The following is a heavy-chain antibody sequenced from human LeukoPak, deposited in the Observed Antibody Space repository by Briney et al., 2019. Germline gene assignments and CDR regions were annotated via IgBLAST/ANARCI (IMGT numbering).Heavy chain of an antibody. CDR2: INHSGST. CDR1: VGSFSGYY. D-gene: IGHD3-10*01. CDR3: ARGQIPQITIVRPYGFDV. Sequence: SETLSLTSVVYVGSFSGYYWSWSRQPPGKGLEWIGEINHSGSTNYNPSLKSRVTISVDTSKNQFSLKLSSVTAADTAVYYCARGQIPQITIVRPYGFDVWGQGTTVTVSS. V-gene: IGHV4-34*01. J-gene: IGHJ6*02.